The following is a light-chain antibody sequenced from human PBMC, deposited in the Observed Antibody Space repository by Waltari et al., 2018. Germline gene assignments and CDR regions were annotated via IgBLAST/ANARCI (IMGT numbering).Light chain of an antibody. Sequence: EIVMTQSPESMAVSLGERDTLNRKPSRNVLSSSNNKNHLAWYQQKPGQTPKLQIHWESTRESVFPARFTGSGSRTDFTLAISRLQAEDVAGYCCQQYLSTPLTFCGGTKVEIK. V-gene: IGKV4-1*01. CDR2: WES. J-gene: IGKJ4*01. CDR1: RNVLSSSNNKNH. CDR3: QQYLSTPLT.